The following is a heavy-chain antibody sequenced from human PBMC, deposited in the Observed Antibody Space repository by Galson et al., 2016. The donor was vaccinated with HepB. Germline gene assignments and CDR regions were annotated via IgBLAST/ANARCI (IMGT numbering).Heavy chain of an antibody. V-gene: IGHV1-18*04. CDR2: ISLYNGDT. J-gene: IGHJ4*02. Sequence: SVKVSCKASGYTFDSYGISWVRLAPGLGLEWMGWISLYNGDTKFAQKFHDRVTMTRDTSTDTAYMELTGLTPVDTAVYYCARGGRWLPFDYWGQGSLVTVSS. CDR3: ARGGRWLPFDY. CDR1: GYTFDSYG. D-gene: IGHD6-19*01.